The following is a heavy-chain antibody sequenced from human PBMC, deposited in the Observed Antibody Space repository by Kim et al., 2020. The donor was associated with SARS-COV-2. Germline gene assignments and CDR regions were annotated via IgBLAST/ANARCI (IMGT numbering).Heavy chain of an antibody. D-gene: IGHD2-8*02. Sequence: GGSLRLSCVASGFTFSNAWMNWVRQAPGKGLEWVGRIKSKTDGGTTDYAAPVKGRFTISRDDSKNTLYLQMNSLKTEDTAVYYCTTAILVVYAYFDYWGQGTLVTVSS. CDR2: IKSKTDGGTT. CDR3: TTAILVVYAYFDY. V-gene: IGHV3-15*01. CDR1: GFTFSNAW. J-gene: IGHJ4*02.